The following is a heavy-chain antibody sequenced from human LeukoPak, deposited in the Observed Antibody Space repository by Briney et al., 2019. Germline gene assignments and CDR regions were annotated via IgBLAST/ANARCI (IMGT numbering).Heavy chain of an antibody. Sequence: GGSLRLSCRASGFTFSTYWMHWARQLPGKGLVWVSRISPTGSTTSYADSVKGRFTVSRDNAKNTLYPQVSNLRAEDTAVYYCARGPNSNWSGLDFWGQGTLLTVSS. V-gene: IGHV3-74*01. CDR2: ISPTGSTT. CDR1: GFTFSTYW. D-gene: IGHD6-6*01. J-gene: IGHJ4*02. CDR3: ARGPNSNWSGLDF.